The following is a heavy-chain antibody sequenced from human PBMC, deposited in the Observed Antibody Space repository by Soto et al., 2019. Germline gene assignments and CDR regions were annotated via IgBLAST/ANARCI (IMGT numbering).Heavy chain of an antibody. CDR3: ASPQQWLGQRGDFDY. J-gene: IGHJ4*02. CDR2: IRQDGSDK. Sequence: ESVGGLVQPGGSLRLSCAASGFTFSSYWMSWVRQAPGKGLEWVANIRQDGSDKYYVDSVKGRFTISRDNSKNSLYLQMNSLRAEDTAIYCCASPQQWLGQRGDFDYWGQGTLVTVSS. CDR1: GFTFSSYW. D-gene: IGHD6-19*01. V-gene: IGHV3-7*05.